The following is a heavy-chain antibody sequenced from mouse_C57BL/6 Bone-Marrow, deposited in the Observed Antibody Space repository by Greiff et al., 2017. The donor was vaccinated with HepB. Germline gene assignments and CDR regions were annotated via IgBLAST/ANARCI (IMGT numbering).Heavy chain of an antibody. CDR2: IWSGGST. CDR1: GFSLTSYG. CDR3: ARCHYGSSPRWYFDV. J-gene: IGHJ1*03. V-gene: IGHV2-2*01. D-gene: IGHD1-1*01. Sequence: VQLQQSGPGLVQPSQSLSITCTVSGFSLTSYGVHWVRQSPGKGLEWLGVIWSGGSTDYNAAFISRMSISKDNSKSQVFFKMNNLQADDTAIYYCARCHYGSSPRWYFDVWGTGTTVTVSS.